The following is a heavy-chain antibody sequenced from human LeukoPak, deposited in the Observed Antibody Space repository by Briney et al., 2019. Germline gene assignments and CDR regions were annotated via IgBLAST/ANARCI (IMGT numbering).Heavy chain of an antibody. CDR2: INTKSELT. J-gene: IGHJ4*02. CDR1: GFTFSDFY. V-gene: IGHV3-11*05. Sequence: GGSLRLSCAASGFTFSDFYMSWVRQAQGKGLEWVSYINTKSELTNYADSVKGRFTISRDNAKNSLYLHMNSLRAEDTAVYYYLIDVIRGGQGTLVTLSS. CDR3: LIDVIR.